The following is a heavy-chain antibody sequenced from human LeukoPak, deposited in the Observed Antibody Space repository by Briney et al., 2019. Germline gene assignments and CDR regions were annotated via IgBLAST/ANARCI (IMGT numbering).Heavy chain of an antibody. D-gene: IGHD2-2*01. CDR3: AKDEAWRPAAD. Sequence: GGSLRLSCAPSGFTFTNYAMSWVRQAPGKGLEWVSSITGSGDSAYYADSVKGRFTISRDNSKDTLYLQMNSLRAEDTTIYFCAKDEAWRPAADWGQGTLVTVSS. CDR1: GFTFTNYA. V-gene: IGHV3-23*01. J-gene: IGHJ4*02. CDR2: ITGSGDSA.